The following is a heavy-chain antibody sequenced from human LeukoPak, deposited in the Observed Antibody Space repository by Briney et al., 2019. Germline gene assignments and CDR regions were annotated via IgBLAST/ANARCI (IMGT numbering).Heavy chain of an antibody. CDR1: GYTFTGHY. CDR2: VNPNSGDT. J-gene: IGHJ4*02. V-gene: IGHV1-2*02. CDR3: ARVGSSGWYVPPTLDY. D-gene: IGHD6-19*01. Sequence: ASVKVSCKASGYTFTGHYMHWVRQAPGQGLEWMGWVNPNSGDTNYAQKFQGRVTVTRDTSISTAYMELSRLRSDDTAVYYCARVGSSGWYVPPTLDYWGQGTLVTVSS.